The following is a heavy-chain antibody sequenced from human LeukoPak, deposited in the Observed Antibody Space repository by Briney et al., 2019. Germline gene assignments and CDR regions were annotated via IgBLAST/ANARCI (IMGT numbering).Heavy chain of an antibody. CDR2: ISGRGDYM. D-gene: IGHD1-26*01. V-gene: IGHV3-21*01. Sequence: GGSLRLSCAGSGFTPSSYTMNWVRQAPGEGLEWVTSISGRGDYMYYADSVKGRFTISRDNAKNSLFLQLNSLRADDTAVYYCARRSGSYDYWGQGTLVIVSS. J-gene: IGHJ4*02. CDR3: ARRSGSYDY. CDR1: GFTPSSYT.